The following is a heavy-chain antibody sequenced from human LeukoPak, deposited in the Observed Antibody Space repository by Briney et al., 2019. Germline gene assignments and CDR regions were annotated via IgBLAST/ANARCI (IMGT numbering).Heavy chain of an antibody. V-gene: IGHV3-21*04. J-gene: IGHJ4*02. CDR3: ARIQIYCSSTSCYPYYFDY. D-gene: IGHD2-2*01. Sequence: GGSLRLSCAASGFTFSSYTMNWVRQAPGKGLEWVSSISSGSSFKYYADSVKGRFTISRDNAKNSLYLQMNSLRAEDTALYYCARIQIYCSSTSCYPYYFDYWGQGTLVTVSS. CDR1: GFTFSSYT. CDR2: ISSGSSFK.